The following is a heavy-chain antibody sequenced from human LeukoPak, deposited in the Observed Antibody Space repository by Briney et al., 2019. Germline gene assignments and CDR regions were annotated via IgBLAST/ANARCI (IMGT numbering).Heavy chain of an antibody. CDR2: INPSGGST. D-gene: IGHD3-22*01. V-gene: IGHV1-46*01. CDR3: ARSQFDSSGYDNWFDP. Sequence: ASVKVSCKASGYTFTSYYMHWVRQAPGQGLEWMGIINPSGGSTSYAQKFQGRVTMTRDTSTSTVYMELSSLRSEDMAVYYCARSQFDSSGYDNWFDPWGQGTLVTVSS. J-gene: IGHJ5*02. CDR1: GYTFTSYY.